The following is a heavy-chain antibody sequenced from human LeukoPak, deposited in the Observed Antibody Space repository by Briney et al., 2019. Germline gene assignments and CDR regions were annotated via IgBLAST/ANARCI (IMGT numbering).Heavy chain of an antibody. Sequence: PAASVKVSCKTSGYTFASYDINWVRKATGQGLEWIGWMNPNSGNTGYAQKFQGRVTMTRNTSISTAYMELSSLRSEDTAVYYCARGVNPRPRYQLLYGYNFDYWGQGTLVTVSS. CDR2: MNPNSGNT. CDR1: GYTFASYD. J-gene: IGHJ4*02. D-gene: IGHD2-2*02. CDR3: ARGVNPRPRYQLLYGYNFDY. V-gene: IGHV1-8*02.